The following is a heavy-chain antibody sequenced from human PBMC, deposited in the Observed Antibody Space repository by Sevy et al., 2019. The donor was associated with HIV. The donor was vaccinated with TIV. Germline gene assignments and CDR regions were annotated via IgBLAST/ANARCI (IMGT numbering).Heavy chain of an antibody. CDR2: ISSSSSTI. D-gene: IGHD3-3*01. CDR1: GFTFSSYS. J-gene: IGHJ6*02. Sequence: GGSLRLSCAASGFTFSSYSMNWVRQAPGKGLEWVSYISSSSSTIYYADSVKGRFTISRDKAKNSLYLQMNSLRDEDTAVYYCAREDYDFWSGYSRPHYYYYGMDVWGQGTTVTVSS. V-gene: IGHV3-48*02. CDR3: AREDYDFWSGYSRPHYYYYGMDV.